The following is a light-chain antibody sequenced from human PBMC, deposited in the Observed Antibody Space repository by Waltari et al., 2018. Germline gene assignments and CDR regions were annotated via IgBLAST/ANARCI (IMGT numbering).Light chain of an antibody. V-gene: IGLV3-19*01. J-gene: IGLJ2*01. Sequence: SSELTQDPSVSVALGQTVRITCPGDSLRRFYARWYQQRPGQAPILVLYGQNNRPSGIPDRFSGSTSGNTASLTITGAQAEDEADYYCHSRDTSSTRVFGGGTRLTV. CDR3: HSRDTSSTRV. CDR2: GQN. CDR1: SLRRFY.